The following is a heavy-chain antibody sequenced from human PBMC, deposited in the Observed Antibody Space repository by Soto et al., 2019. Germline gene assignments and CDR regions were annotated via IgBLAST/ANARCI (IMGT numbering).Heavy chain of an antibody. Sequence: QVQLEQSGAEVKTPGASVKVSCKASGYTSASYDINWVRQAPGQGLEWMAWMNPNSGNTNYAQKFQGRLTMTRDTALSIAHMELSGLRNEDTAVYYCARSDGYNFNWLDSWGQGTLVIVS. V-gene: IGHV1-8*01. D-gene: IGHD2-21*01. CDR1: GYTSASYD. CDR2: MNPNSGNT. CDR3: ARSDGYNFNWLDS. J-gene: IGHJ5*01.